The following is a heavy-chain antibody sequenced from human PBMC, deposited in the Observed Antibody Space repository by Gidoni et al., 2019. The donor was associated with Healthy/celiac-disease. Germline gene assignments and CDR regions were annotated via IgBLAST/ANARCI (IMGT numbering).Heavy chain of an antibody. D-gene: IGHD3-10*01. J-gene: IGHJ4*02. V-gene: IGHV4-34*01. CDR3: ARALWFGELYY. CDR2: INHSGST. Sequence: QVQLQPWGAGLLKPAETLSLTCAVYGGSFRGYYWSWIRQPPGKGLEWIGEINHSGSTNDNPSLKSRVTISVDTSKNQFSLKLSSVTAADTAVYYCARALWFGELYYWGQGTLVTVSS. CDR1: GGSFRGYY.